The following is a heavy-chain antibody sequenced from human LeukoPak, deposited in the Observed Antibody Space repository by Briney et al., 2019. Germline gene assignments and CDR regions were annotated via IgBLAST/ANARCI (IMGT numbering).Heavy chain of an antibody. J-gene: IGHJ4*02. Sequence: ASVKVSCKASGYTFTSYDINWVRQATGQGLGWMGWMNPNSGNTGYAQKFQGRVTITRNTSISTAYMELSSLRSEDTAVYFCARGEYGSGSYHIDYWGQGTLVTVSS. CDR1: GYTFTSYD. CDR2: MNPNSGNT. V-gene: IGHV1-8*01. D-gene: IGHD3-10*01. CDR3: ARGEYGSGSYHIDY.